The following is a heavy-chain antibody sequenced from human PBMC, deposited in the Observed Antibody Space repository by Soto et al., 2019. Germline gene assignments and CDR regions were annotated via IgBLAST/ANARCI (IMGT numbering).Heavy chain of an antibody. Sequence: VHLVESGGGLVKPGGSLRLSCAASGFTFSNAWINWVRQTPGKGLAWGGRVKRKTDVGTTDYAAPVKGRFTISRDDSKNMVELKMNSLKTEDTDVYYCTTAVRRGGIQFFAWLVFAGMDVWGRGTTVPVSS. J-gene: IGHJ6*02. CDR1: GFTFSNAW. CDR3: TTAVRRGGIQFFAWLVFAGMDV. D-gene: IGHD3-3*01. V-gene: IGHV3-15*07. CDR2: VKRKTDVGTT.